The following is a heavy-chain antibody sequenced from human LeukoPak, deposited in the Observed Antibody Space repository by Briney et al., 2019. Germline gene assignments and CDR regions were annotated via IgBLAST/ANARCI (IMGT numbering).Heavy chain of an antibody. D-gene: IGHD2-15*01. CDR2: IYPGDSDT. J-gene: IGHJ2*01. CDR1: GYSFSSYW. CDR3: ARHLVDWYFDL. V-gene: IGHV5-51*01. Sequence: GESLKISRKGSGYSFSSYWIGWVRQMPGKGLEWMGIIYPGDSDTRYSPSFQGQVSISVDKSISTAYLQWSSLQASDTAMYYCARHLVDWYFDLWGRGTLVTVSS.